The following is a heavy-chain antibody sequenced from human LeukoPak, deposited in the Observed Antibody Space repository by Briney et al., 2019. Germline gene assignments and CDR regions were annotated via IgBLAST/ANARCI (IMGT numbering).Heavy chain of an antibody. D-gene: IGHD4-11*01. CDR1: GFTFSSYW. CDR3: TGHHQAYSRTY. Sequence: PGGSLRLSCAGSGFTFSSYWMHWARQAPGKGLVWVSRISTDASSTTYADSVKGRFTISRDNAKGTLYLQMSSLRAEDTAVYYCTGHHQAYSRTYWGQGTLVTVSS. CDR2: ISTDASST. V-gene: IGHV3-74*01. J-gene: IGHJ4*02.